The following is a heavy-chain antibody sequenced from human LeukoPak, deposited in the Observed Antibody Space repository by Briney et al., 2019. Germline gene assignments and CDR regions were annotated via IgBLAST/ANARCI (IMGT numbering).Heavy chain of an antibody. CDR1: GYTFTSYA. CDR3: ARVGELVSLRYFDWSPAYYYYYGIDV. Sequence: ASVKVSCKASGYTFTSYAMNWVRQAPGQGLEWMGWINTNTGNPTYAQGFTGRFVFSLDTSVSTAYLQISSLKAEDTAVYYCARVGELVSLRYFDWSPAYYYYYGIDVWGQGTTVTVSS. D-gene: IGHD3-9*01. CDR2: INTNTGNP. V-gene: IGHV7-4-1*02. J-gene: IGHJ6*02.